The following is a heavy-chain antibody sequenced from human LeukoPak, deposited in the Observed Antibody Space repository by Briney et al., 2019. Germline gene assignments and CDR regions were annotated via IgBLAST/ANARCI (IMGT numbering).Heavy chain of an antibody. Sequence: ASLKVSCKASRYTLTRYGISWVRQTPGQGLEWMGWISAYNGNTNYAQKLQGRVTMTTGTSTSTAYMELRSLRSDDTAVYYCARGSYGYDYWGQGTLVTVSS. CDR2: ISAYNGNT. V-gene: IGHV1-18*01. CDR3: ARGSYGYDY. CDR1: RYTLTRYG. D-gene: IGHD5-18*01. J-gene: IGHJ4*02.